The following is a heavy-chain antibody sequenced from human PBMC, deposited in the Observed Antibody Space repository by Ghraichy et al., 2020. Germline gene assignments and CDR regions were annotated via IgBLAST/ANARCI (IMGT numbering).Heavy chain of an antibody. J-gene: IGHJ3*02. CDR2: INHSGST. CDR3: ARGLYEAFDI. CDR1: GGSFSGYY. D-gene: IGHD2-2*02. Sequence: SETLSLTCAVYGGSFSGYYWSWIRQPPGKGLEWIGEINHSGSTNYNPSLKSRVTISVDTSKIQFSLKLSSVTAADTAVYYCARGLYEAFDIWGQGTMVTVSS. V-gene: IGHV4-34*01.